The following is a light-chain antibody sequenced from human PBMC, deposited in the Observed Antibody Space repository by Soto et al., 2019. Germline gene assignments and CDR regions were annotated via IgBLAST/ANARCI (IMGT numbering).Light chain of an antibody. CDR1: QRISSY. V-gene: IGKV1-39*01. Sequence: DIQMTQSPSSLSASVGDRVTITCRASQRISSYLNWYQQKPGKAPKLLIYAASSLQSGVPSRFSGSGSGTDFTLTISSLQPEDFATYYCQHSYRTLTFGQGTRLEIK. CDR2: AAS. CDR3: QHSYRTLT. J-gene: IGKJ5*01.